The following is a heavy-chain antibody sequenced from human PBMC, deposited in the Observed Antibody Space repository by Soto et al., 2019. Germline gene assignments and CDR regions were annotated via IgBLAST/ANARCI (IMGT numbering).Heavy chain of an antibody. Sequence: QVQLQQWGAGLLKPSETLSLTCAVYGGSFSGYYWSWIRQPPGKGLEWIGEINHSGSTNYTPSLKSRVTISVDPSQNQFSLILSSVTAADTAVYCCARGIRNLYFDLWGRSNLVTVSS. J-gene: IGHJ2*01. CDR3: ARGIRNLYFDL. CDR1: GGSFSGYY. V-gene: IGHV4-34*01. CDR2: INHSGST.